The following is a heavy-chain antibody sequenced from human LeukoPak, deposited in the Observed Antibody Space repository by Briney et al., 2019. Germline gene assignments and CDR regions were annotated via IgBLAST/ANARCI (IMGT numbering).Heavy chain of an antibody. J-gene: IGHJ4*02. CDR2: ISYDGSNK. Sequence: GGSPRLSCAASGFTFSSYAMHWVRQAPGKGLEWVAVISYDGSNKYYADSVKGRFTISRDNSKNTLYLQMNSLRAEDTAVYYCTTGWASPAHDGYWGQGTLVTVSS. CDR3: TTGWASPAHDGY. D-gene: IGHD6-13*01. V-gene: IGHV3-30*04. CDR1: GFTFSSYA.